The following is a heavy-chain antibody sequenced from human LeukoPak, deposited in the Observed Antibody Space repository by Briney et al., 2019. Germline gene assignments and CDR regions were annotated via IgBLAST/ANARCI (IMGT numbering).Heavy chain of an antibody. CDR3: ARVRYSSSWYHFDY. CDR1: GYTLTELS. V-gene: IGHV1-24*01. CDR2: FDPEDGET. Sequence: ASVKVSCKVSGYTLTELSMHWVRQAPGKGLEWMGGFDPEDGETIYAQKFQGRVTITRNTSISTVYMELSSLRSEDTAVYYCARVRYSSSWYHFDYWGQGTLVTVSS. J-gene: IGHJ4*02. D-gene: IGHD6-13*01.